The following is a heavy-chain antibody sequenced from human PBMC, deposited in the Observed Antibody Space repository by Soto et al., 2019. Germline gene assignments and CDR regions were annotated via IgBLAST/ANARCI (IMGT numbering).Heavy chain of an antibody. CDR2: ISGSGGST. Sequence: PGGSLRLSCAAFGFTFSSYAMSWVRQAPGKGLEWVSAISGSGGSTYYADSVKGRFTISRDNSKNTLYLQMNSLRAEDTAVYYCAKGRNIVATIFYMDVWGKGTTVTVSS. CDR3: AKGRNIVATIFYMDV. CDR1: GFTFSSYA. J-gene: IGHJ6*03. V-gene: IGHV3-23*01. D-gene: IGHD5-12*01.